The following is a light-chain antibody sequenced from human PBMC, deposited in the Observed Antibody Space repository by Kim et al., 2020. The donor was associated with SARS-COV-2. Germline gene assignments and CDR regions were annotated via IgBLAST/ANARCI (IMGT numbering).Light chain of an antibody. CDR3: QAWDSGTAE. J-gene: IGLJ3*02. Sequence: SYELTQPPSVSVSPGPTASITCSGDKLGDKYACWYQQKPGQSPVLVIYQDSKRPSGIPERFSGSNSGNTATLTISGTQAKDEADYYCQAWDSGTAELGGG. CDR1: KLGDKY. CDR2: QDS. V-gene: IGLV3-1*01.